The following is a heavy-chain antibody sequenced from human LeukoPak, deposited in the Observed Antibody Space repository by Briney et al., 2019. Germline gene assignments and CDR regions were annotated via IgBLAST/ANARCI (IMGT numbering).Heavy chain of an antibody. J-gene: IGHJ2*01. CDR2: IWYDGTNK. V-gene: IGHV3-33*01. Sequence: PGGSLRLSCAGSGLTFSNYGMHWVRQAPGKRLEWVAVIWYDGTNKYYADSVKGRFTISRDNSKNTLYLQINSLRAEDTAVYYCARERSGGIAAAGAYHWYFDLWGRGTLVTVSS. D-gene: IGHD6-13*01. CDR3: ARERSGGIAAAGAYHWYFDL. CDR1: GLTFSNYG.